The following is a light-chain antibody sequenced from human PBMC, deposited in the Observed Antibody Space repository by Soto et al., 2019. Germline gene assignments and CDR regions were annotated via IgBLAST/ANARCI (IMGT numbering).Light chain of an antibody. CDR3: CSCAGSPP. CDR2: DVN. Sequence: QSVLTQPRSVSGSPGQSVAISCTGSSSDVGGSDYVSWYQRHPGKAPRLIIYDVNKRPSGVPDRFSGSKSGNTASLIISGLQAEDEADYYCCSCAGSPPFGGGTKVTVL. CDR1: SSDVGGSDY. J-gene: IGLJ2*01. V-gene: IGLV2-11*01.